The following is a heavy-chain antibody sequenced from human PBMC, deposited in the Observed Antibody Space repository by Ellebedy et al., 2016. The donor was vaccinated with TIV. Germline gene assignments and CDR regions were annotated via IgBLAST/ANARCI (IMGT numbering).Heavy chain of an antibody. CDR3: AAEAWWRLDS. D-gene: IGHD2-15*01. CDR2: INPLGSQK. Sequence: GGSLKISCVDSGPIFSHNWMSWVRQAPGKGLEWVAKINPLGSQKSYVDSVKGRFTISRDNAENSLFLEMNSLRVEDTAVYYCAAEAWWRLDSWGQGTLVTVSS. J-gene: IGHJ4*02. CDR1: GPIFSHNW. V-gene: IGHV3-7*01.